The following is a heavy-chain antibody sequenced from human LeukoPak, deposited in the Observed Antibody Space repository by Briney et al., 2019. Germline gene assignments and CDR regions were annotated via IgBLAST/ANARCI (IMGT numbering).Heavy chain of an antibody. CDR2: IYYSGST. V-gene: IGHV4-39*07. CDR1: DGSISSSSYY. Sequence: SETLSLTCSVSDGSISSSSYYWGWIRQPPGKGLEWIGSIYYSGSTYYNPSLKSRVTISVDTSKSQFSLKVTSVTAADTAVYYCARVSRYSYGHPFDYWGQGTLVTVSS. J-gene: IGHJ4*02. D-gene: IGHD5-18*01. CDR3: ARVSRYSYGHPFDY.